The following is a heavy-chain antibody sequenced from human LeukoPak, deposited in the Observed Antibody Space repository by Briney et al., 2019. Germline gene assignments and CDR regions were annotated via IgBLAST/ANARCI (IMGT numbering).Heavy chain of an antibody. V-gene: IGHV3-23*01. CDR2: ISGSGGST. J-gene: IGHJ4*02. Sequence: GWSLRLSCAASGFTFDDYGMSWVRQAPGKGLEWVSAISGSGGSTYYADSVKGRFTISRDNSKNTLYLQMNSLRAEDTAVYYCAKSSNPYFDYWGQGTLVTVSS. CDR3: AKSSNPYFDY. CDR1: GFTFDDYG.